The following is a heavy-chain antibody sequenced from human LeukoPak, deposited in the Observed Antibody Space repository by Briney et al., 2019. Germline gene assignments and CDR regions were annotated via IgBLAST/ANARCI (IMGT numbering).Heavy chain of an antibody. CDR3: ARGGLNSLLPY. Sequence: PSETLSLTCTVSGGSVGSGDYYWNWIRQSPGKGLEWIGYIYYNGNTYYNPSLRSRVTISLDTFRNHFTLNLSSVTAADTAMYYCARGGLNSLLPYWGQGTLVAVSS. CDR2: IYYNGNT. J-gene: IGHJ4*02. CDR1: GGSVGSGDYY. V-gene: IGHV4-30-4*01. D-gene: IGHD2/OR15-2a*01.